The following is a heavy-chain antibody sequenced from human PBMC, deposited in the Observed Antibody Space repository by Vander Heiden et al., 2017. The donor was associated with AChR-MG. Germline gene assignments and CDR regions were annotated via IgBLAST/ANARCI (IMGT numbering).Heavy chain of an antibody. CDR2: IYYSGST. J-gene: IGHJ4*02. V-gene: IGHV4-39*01. D-gene: IGHD3-22*01. Sequence: QLQLQESGPGLVKPSETLSLTCTVSGCSISSSSYYWGWIRQPPGKGLEWIGSIYYSGSTYYNPSLKSRVTISVDTSKNQFSLKLSSVTAADTAVYYCASGYYYDSSGYHYWGQGTLVTVSS. CDR3: ASGYYYDSSGYHY. CDR1: GCSISSSSYY.